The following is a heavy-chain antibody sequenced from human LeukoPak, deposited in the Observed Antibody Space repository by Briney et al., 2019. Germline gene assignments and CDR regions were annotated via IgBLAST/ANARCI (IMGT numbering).Heavy chain of an antibody. Sequence: PGGPLRLSCAASGFTFSRYWMSWVRQAPGKGLEWVANIKQDGRETYYVDSVKGRFTISSDNTKNSLYLQMNSLRAEDTAVYYCARGGGHSGYYYLDVWGKGTTVTVSS. CDR3: ARGGGHSGYYYLDV. D-gene: IGHD6-19*01. CDR2: IKQDGRET. V-gene: IGHV3-7*01. CDR1: GFTFSRYW. J-gene: IGHJ6*03.